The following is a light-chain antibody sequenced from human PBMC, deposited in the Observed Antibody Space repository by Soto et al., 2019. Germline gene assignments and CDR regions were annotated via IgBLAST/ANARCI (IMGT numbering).Light chain of an antibody. V-gene: IGKV3-15*01. CDR3: QQYSDWPRT. Sequence: DIVMTQSPATLSVSPGERATLSCRASQSVSSKLAWYQQKRGQAPRLLMYGASTRATGIPVRFSGSGSGTEFTLIISSLQSEDFAVCYCQQYSDWPRTFGQGTKVENK. CDR1: QSVSSK. J-gene: IGKJ1*01. CDR2: GAS.